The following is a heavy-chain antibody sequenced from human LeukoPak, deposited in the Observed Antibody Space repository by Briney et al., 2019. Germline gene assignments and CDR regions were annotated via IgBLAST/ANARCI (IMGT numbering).Heavy chain of an antibody. CDR2: INPSSGGT. Sequence: ASVKVSCKASGYTFTGYYMHWVRQAPGQGLEWMGRINPSSGGTNYAQKFQGRVTMTRDTSISTAYMELSRLRSDDTAVYYCARESGSSSSWYEANWFDPWGQGTLVTVSS. CDR1: GYTFTGYY. D-gene: IGHD6-13*01. J-gene: IGHJ5*02. V-gene: IGHV1-2*06. CDR3: ARESGSSSSWYEANWFDP.